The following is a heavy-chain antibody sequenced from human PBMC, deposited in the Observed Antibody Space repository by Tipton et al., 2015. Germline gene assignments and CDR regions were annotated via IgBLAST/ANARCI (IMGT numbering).Heavy chain of an antibody. J-gene: IGHJ4*02. CDR2: ILPIFGTP. V-gene: IGHV1-69*06. D-gene: IGHD1-26*01. CDR1: GYTFTNYA. Sequence: QLVQSGGEVKKPGASVKVSCKASGYTFTNYAISWVRQAPGQGLEWMGGILPIFGTPNYAQQFQGRVTISADKSTNTAYMELSSLRSDDTAVYYCARDFGPMVGATGGLYYFDYWGQGTLVTVSS. CDR3: ARDFGPMVGATGGLYYFDY.